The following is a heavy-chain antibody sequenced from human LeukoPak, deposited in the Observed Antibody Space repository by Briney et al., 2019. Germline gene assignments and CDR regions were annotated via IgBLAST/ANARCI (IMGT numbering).Heavy chain of an antibody. J-gene: IGHJ3*02. CDR2: IYYSGST. CDR1: GGSISSGGYY. V-gene: IGHV4-61*08. Sequence: PSQTLSLTCTVSGGSISSGGYYWSWIRQPPGKGLEWIGYIYYSGSTNYNPSLKSRVTISVDTSKNQFSLKLSSVTAADTAVYYCARDKWHPEQWLANGGGAFDIWGQGTMVTVSS. D-gene: IGHD6-19*01. CDR3: ARDKWHPEQWLANGGGAFDI.